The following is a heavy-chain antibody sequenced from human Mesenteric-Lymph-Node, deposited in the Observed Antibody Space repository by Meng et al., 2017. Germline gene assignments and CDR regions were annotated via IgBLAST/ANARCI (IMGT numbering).Heavy chain of an antibody. CDR3: ARENNWNDNWFDP. Sequence: SVKVSCKASGGTFSSYAISWVRQAPGQGLEWMGGIIPIFGTANYAQKFQGRVTITADKSTSTAYMELSSLRSEDTAVYYCARENNWNDNWFDPWGQGTLVTVSS. CDR1: GGTFSSYA. D-gene: IGHD1-1*01. CDR2: IIPIFGTA. J-gene: IGHJ5*02. V-gene: IGHV1-69*06.